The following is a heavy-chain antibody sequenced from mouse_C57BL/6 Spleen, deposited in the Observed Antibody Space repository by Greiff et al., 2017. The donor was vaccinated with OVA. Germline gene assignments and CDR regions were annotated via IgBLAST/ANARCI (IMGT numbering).Heavy chain of an antibody. D-gene: IGHD1-1*01. Sequence: VQLQQSGAELVKPGASVKLSCTASGFNIKDYYMHWVKQRTEQGLEWIGRIDPEDGETKYATKFQGKATITADTSSNAAYLQLSSLTSEDTAVYYCARDCYGSSSAWFAYWGQGTLVTVAA. V-gene: IGHV14-2*01. CDR1: GFNIKDYY. CDR3: ARDCYGSSSAWFAY. CDR2: IDPEDGET. J-gene: IGHJ3*01.